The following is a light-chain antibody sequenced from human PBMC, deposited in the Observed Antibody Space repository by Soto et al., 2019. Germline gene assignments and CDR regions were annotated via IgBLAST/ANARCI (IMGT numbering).Light chain of an antibody. CDR1: GSDVGGYNY. J-gene: IGLJ3*02. V-gene: IGLV2-8*01. CDR3: RSYGGSNNLL. Sequence: QAVLTQPPSASGSPGQSVTISCTGTGSDVGGYNYVSWCQQHPGKAPKLMIYEVIKRPSGVPDRFSGSKYDNTASLTVSGLQAEDEADYYCRSYGGSNNLLFGGGTKVTVL. CDR2: EVI.